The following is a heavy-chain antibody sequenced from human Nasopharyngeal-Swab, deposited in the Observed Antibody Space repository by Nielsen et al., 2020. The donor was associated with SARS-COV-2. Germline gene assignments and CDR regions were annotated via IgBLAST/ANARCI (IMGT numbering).Heavy chain of an antibody. J-gene: IGHJ6*02. CDR3: ARVVATSRYYYYGMDV. CDR1: GYTFTSYG. D-gene: IGHD5-12*01. Sequence: ASVKVSCKASGYTFTSYGISWVRQAPGQGLEWMGWISAYNGNTNYAQKLQGRVTMTTDTSTSTAYMELRSLRSDDTAVYYCARVVATSRYYYYGMDVWGQGTTVTVSS. CDR2: ISAYNGNT. V-gene: IGHV1-18*04.